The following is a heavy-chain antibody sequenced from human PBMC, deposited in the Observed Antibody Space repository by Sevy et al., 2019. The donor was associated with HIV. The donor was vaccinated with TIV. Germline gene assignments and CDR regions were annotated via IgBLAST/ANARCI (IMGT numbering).Heavy chain of an antibody. CDR3: AKSDY. Sequence: GGSLRLSCAASGLAFSSYAMHWVRQAPDKGLEWVAVISYDGSNQDYADSVKGRFTISRDNSKNTLYLQMNSLRAEDTAVYYCAKSDYWGQGTLVTVSS. J-gene: IGHJ4*02. V-gene: IGHV3-30*04. CDR1: GLAFSSYA. CDR2: ISYDGSNQ.